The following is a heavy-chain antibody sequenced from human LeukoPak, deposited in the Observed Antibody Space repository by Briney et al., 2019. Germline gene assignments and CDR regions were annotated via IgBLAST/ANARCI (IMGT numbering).Heavy chain of an antibody. CDR3: ARGSGGSYPFDY. CDR2: ISYDGSNK. CDR1: GFTFSSYG. Sequence: PGGSLRLSCAASGFTFSSYGMHWVRQAPGKGLEWVAVISYDGSNKYYADSVKGRFTISRDNSKNTLYLQMNSLRAEDTAVYYCARGSGGSYPFDYWGQGTLVTVSS. D-gene: IGHD2-15*01. J-gene: IGHJ4*02. V-gene: IGHV3-30*03.